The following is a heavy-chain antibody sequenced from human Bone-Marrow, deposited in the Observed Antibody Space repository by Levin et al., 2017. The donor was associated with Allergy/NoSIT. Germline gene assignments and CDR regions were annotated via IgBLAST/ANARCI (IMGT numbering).Heavy chain of an antibody. Sequence: TGGSLRLSCAASGFTFRSYTMHWVRQAPGKGLEWVAFFSSDGNNNNYADSVKGRFTISRDNSKNMVFLQMNSLRTEDTAVYYCARDYGDYIGYYYGMDVWGQGTTVTVSS. J-gene: IGHJ6*02. CDR3: ARDYGDYIGYYYGMDV. CDR2: FSSDGNNN. D-gene: IGHD4-17*01. CDR1: GFTFRSYT. V-gene: IGHV3-30*04.